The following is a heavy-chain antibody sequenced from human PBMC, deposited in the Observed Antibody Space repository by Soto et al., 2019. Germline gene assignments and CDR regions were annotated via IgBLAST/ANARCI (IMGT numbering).Heavy chain of an antibody. V-gene: IGHV4-31*03. D-gene: IGHD6-13*01. CDR3: AGYSSPNWFDP. CDR1: GGSISSGGYY. CDR2: IYYSGST. Sequence: PSETLSLTCTVSGGSISSGGYYWSWIRQHPGKGLEWIGYIYYSGSTYYNPSLKSRVTISVDTSKNQFSLKLSSVTAADTAVYYCAGYSSPNWFDPWGQGTLVTVSS. J-gene: IGHJ5*02.